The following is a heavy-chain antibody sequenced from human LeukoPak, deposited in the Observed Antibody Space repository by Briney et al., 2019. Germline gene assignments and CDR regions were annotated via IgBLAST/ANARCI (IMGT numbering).Heavy chain of an antibody. D-gene: IGHD4-17*01. CDR2: IYYSGTT. J-gene: IGHJ4*02. CDR3: GRHYGDYEDYFDY. Sequence: PSETLSLTCTVSGGSISSSDYYWGWIRQPPGKGLEWIASIYYSGTTHYNPSHQSRVTMSVDTSKNQFSLKLSSVTAADTAVYYCGRHYGDYEDYFDYWGQGTLVTVSS. V-gene: IGHV4-39*01. CDR1: GGSISSSDYY.